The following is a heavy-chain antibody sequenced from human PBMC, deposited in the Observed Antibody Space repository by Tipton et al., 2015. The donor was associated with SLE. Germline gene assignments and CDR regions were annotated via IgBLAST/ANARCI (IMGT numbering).Heavy chain of an antibody. V-gene: IGHV4-38-2*01. Sequence: TLSLTCAVSGSSISNGYYWGWIRQPPGKGLEWIASIDQRVNTYFNPSLKSRISISVDTSQSQFSLKLSSVTAADTAVYYCTTFRGDDYGISFYYYYFDVWGKGTTVTVSS. J-gene: IGHJ6*03. CDR1: GSSISNGYY. CDR2: IDQRVNT. CDR3: TTFRGDDYGISFYYYYFDV. D-gene: IGHD4-17*01.